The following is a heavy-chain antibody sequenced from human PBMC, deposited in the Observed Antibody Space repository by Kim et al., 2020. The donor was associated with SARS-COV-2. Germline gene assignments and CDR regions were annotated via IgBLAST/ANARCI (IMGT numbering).Heavy chain of an antibody. CDR2: ISYDGSNK. CDR1: GFTFSSYA. Sequence: GGSLRLSCAASGFTFSSYAMHWVRQAPGKGLEWVAVISYDGSNKYYADSVKGRFTISRDNSKNTLYLQMNSLRAEDTAVYYCAREGIAALGYYYGMDVWG. D-gene: IGHD6-13*01. V-gene: IGHV3-30*04. CDR3: AREGIAALGYYYGMDV. J-gene: IGHJ6*01.